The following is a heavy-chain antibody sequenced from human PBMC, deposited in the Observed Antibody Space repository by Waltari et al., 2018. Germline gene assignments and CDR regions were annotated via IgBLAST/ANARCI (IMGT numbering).Heavy chain of an antibody. Sequence: QVQLQESGPGLLKPSETLSLTCAVSGYSISGYFWGWIRQPPGKGVEWIGSIYHRGRTYYNPSLKSLVTMSVDTSKNQFSLKLSSVTAADTAVYYCARNSGNYSFLYCGQGTLVTVSS. CDR1: GYSISGYF. CDR2: IYHRGRT. D-gene: IGHD1-26*01. CDR3: ARNSGNYSFLY. V-gene: IGHV4-38-2*01. J-gene: IGHJ4*02.